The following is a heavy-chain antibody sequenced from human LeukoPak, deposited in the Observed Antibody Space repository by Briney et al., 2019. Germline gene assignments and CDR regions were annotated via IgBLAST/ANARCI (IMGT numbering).Heavy chain of an antibody. D-gene: IGHD6-19*01. CDR1: GGSFSGYY. V-gene: IGHV4-34*01. Sequence: SETLSLTCAVYGGSFSGYYWSWIRQPPGKGLEWIGEINHSGSTNYNPSLKSRVTISVDTSKNQFSLKLSSVTAADTAVYYCARGEAVAKSFDYWGQGTLVTVSS. CDR3: ARGEAVAKSFDY. CDR2: INHSGST. J-gene: IGHJ4*02.